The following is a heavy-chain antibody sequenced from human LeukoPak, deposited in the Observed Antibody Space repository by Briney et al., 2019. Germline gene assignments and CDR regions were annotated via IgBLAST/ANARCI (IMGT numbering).Heavy chain of an antibody. CDR2: IYHSGYT. CDR3: ARGADVI. J-gene: IGHJ3*02. Sequence: SETLSLTCTVSGGSISSYYWSWIRQPPGKGLEWIGSIYHSGYTYYNPSLKSRVTISIDASENKFSLRLSSVTAADTAMYYCARGADVIWGQGTMVTVSS. CDR1: GGSISSYY. D-gene: IGHD4/OR15-4a*01. V-gene: IGHV4-59*08.